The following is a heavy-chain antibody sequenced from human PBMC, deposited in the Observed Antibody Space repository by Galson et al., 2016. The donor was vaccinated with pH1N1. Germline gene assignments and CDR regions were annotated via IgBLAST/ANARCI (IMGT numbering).Heavy chain of an antibody. CDR2: ISHSGST. CDR1: GGPFSSGGSC. D-gene: IGHD2-8*02. J-gene: IGHJ6*02. V-gene: IGHV4-31*03. Sequence: TLSLTCSVSGGPFSSGGSCWTWIRQSPGKGLEWIGDISHSGSTSVNPSLKSRLTLSVDTSNNQFSLKLNSVTAADTAVYYCARGYREKLGTGTHYYYFMDDWGPGSTVTVSS. CDR3: ARGYREKLGTGTHYYYFMDD.